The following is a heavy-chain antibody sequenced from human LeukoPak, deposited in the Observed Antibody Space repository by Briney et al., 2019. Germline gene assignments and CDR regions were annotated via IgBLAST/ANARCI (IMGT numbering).Heavy chain of an antibody. D-gene: IGHD2-15*01. Sequence: PSETLSLTCAVYGGSFSGYYWSWIRQPPGKGLEWIGEINHSGSTNYNPSLKSRVTISVDTSKNQFSLKLSSVTAADTAVYYCARGEAVVAATATFDYWGQGTLVTVSS. CDR2: INHSGST. CDR1: GGSFSGYY. J-gene: IGHJ4*02. V-gene: IGHV4-34*01. CDR3: ARGEAVVAATATFDY.